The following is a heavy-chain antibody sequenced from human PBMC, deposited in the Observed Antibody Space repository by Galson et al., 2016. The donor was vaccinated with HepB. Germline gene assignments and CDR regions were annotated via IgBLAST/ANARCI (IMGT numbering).Heavy chain of an antibody. D-gene: IGHD2/OR15-2a*01. Sequence: SLRLSCAASGFTFSSYGMHWVRQAPGKGLDWVALITPEGSDTYYADAVKGRFTISRDNSRNTLSLQMNSLRAEDTAIYYCARDGISSLDYWAQGTLVTVSS. CDR1: GFTFSSYG. V-gene: IGHV3-30*03. J-gene: IGHJ4*02. CDR3: ARDGISSLDY. CDR2: ITPEGSDT.